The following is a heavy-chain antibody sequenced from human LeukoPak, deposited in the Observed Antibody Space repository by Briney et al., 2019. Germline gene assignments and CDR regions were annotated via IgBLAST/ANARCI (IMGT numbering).Heavy chain of an antibody. V-gene: IGHV1-18*01. CDR2: ISAYNGNT. CDR3: ARVLLGYCSSTSCYGSSVMGYYFDY. Sequence: GASVKVSCKASGYTFTSYGISWVRQAPGQGLEWMGWISAYNGNTNYAQKLQGRVTMTTDTSTSTAYMELRSLRSDDTAVYYCARVLLGYCSSTSCYGSSVMGYYFDYWGQGTLVTVSS. J-gene: IGHJ4*02. CDR1: GYTFTSYG. D-gene: IGHD2-2*01.